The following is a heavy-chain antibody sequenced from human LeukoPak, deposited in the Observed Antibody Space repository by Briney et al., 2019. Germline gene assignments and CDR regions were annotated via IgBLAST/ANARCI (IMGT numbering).Heavy chain of an antibody. V-gene: IGHV4-39*01. CDR1: GGSISSSSYS. Sequence: SETLSLTCTVSGGSISSSSYSWGWIRQPPGKGLEWIGSIYYSGSTYYNPSLKSRVTISVDTSKNQFSLKLSSVTAADTAVYYCARTGYYDFWSGYYDAYYYYGMDVWGQGTTVTVSS. D-gene: IGHD3-3*01. J-gene: IGHJ6*02. CDR2: IYYSGST. CDR3: ARTGYYDFWSGYYDAYYYYGMDV.